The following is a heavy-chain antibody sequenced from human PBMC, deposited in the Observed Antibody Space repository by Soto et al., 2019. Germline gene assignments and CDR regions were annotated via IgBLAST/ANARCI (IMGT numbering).Heavy chain of an antibody. D-gene: IGHD3-16*01. CDR3: TIEGAYPGPDFDY. J-gene: IGHJ4*02. V-gene: IGHV3-72*01. Sequence: GGSLRLSCAASGFTFSDRYMDWVRQAPGKGLEWVGRTKNKANSYTTEYAASVKGRFAISRDDSRNSVYLQMNSLKTDDTAVYYCTIEGAYPGPDFDYWGQGTLVTVSS. CDR2: TKNKANSYTT. CDR1: GFTFSDRY.